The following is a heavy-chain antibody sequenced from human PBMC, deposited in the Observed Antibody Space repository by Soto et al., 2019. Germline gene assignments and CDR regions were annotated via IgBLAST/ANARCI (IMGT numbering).Heavy chain of an antibody. D-gene: IGHD3-10*01. CDR1: GFTVGNNY. CDR3: AKDGRGSGSHYNSFGY. V-gene: IGHV3-53*01. CDR2: IYSTGTT. Sequence: EVQLVESGGGLIQPGGSLKLSCAASGFTVGNNYMSWVRQAPGKGLEWVSLIYSTGTTKYADSVKGGFTVSRDNAKNTMYLQMNRLRAEETAVYYCAKDGRGSGSHYNSFGYWGQGTLVTVSS. J-gene: IGHJ4*02.